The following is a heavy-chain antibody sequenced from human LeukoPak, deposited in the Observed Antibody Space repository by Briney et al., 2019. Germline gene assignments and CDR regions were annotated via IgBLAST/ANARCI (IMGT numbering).Heavy chain of an antibody. Sequence: ASVKVSCKTSGYTFSDYYIHWIRQAPGQGLEWVGWINPNSGDTDYAQKFQGRVTMTRDTSISTAYMELSRLRSDDTAVYYCARGYSRSSSTSCYLYWGQGTLVTVSS. CDR1: GYTFSDYY. J-gene: IGHJ4*02. D-gene: IGHD2-2*01. CDR3: ARGYSRSSSTSCYLY. V-gene: IGHV1-2*02. CDR2: INPNSGDT.